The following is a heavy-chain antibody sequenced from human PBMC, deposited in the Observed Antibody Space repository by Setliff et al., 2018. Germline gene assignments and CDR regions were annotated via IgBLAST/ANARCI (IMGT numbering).Heavy chain of an antibody. Sequence: SETLSLTCAVSGSAISSGHYWGWIRQPPGKGGLEWIGSFRPSGRTYYNPSLKSRVTISVDASKNQLSLNLRSVTAADTAVYYCAGAISGWYSAHYYYMDVWGKGTPVTVSS. V-gene: IGHV4-38-2*01. CDR1: GSAISSGHY. CDR3: AGAISGWYSAHYYYMDV. CDR2: FRPSGRT. D-gene: IGHD6-19*01. J-gene: IGHJ6*03.